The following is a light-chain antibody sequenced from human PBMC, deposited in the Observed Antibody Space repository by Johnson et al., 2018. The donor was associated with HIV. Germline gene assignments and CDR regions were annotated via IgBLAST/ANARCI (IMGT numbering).Light chain of an antibody. V-gene: IGLV1-51*02. CDR2: ENN. CDR3: GTWDSSLSAGYV. J-gene: IGLJ1*01. CDR1: SSNIGNNN. Sequence: QSVLTQPPSVSAAPGQKVTISCSGSSSNIGNNNVSWYQQLPGTAPKLLIYENNKRPSGIPDRLSGSKSGTSATLGITGLQTGDEADYYCGTWDSSLSAGYVFGTGTKVTVL.